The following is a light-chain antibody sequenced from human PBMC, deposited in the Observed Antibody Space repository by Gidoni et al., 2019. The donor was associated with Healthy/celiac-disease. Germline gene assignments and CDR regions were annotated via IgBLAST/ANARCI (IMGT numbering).Light chain of an antibody. CDR3: QKYTSAPRT. V-gene: IGKV1-27*01. CDR1: QGISNY. J-gene: IGKJ1*01. Sequence: DIQKNQPPSSRSASVADRVTITCRASQGISNYLAWYQQKPGKVPKLLIYAASTLQSGVPTRFSGSGSGTDFTLTISSLQPEDVATYYCQKYTSAPRTFGQXTKVEIK. CDR2: AAS.